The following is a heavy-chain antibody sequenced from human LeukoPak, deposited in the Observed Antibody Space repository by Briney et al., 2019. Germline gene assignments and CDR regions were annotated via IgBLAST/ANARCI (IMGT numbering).Heavy chain of an antibody. J-gene: IGHJ6*03. D-gene: IGHD3-10*01. CDR3: ANEVIRDHFYYYMDG. V-gene: IGHV4-61*02. CDR1: GGSISSGSYY. CDR2: IYTSGST. Sequence: PSETLSLTCTVSGGSISSGSYYWSWIRHPAGKGLEWIGRIYTSGSTNYNPSLKSRVTISVDTSKNQFSLKLTSVTAADTVVYYCANEVIRDHFYYYMDGWSKGTTVT.